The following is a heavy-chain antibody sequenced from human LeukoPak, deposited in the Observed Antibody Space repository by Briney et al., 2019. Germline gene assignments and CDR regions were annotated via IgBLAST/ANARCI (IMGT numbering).Heavy chain of an antibody. CDR1: GYTFTSYA. CDR2: IIPIFGTA. CDR3: ARVVVPAAPHYYMDV. Sequence: ASVKVSCKASGYTFTSYAISWVRQAPGQGLEWMGGIIPIFGTANYAQKFQGRVTITADESTSTAYMELSSLRSEDTAVYYCARVVVPAAPHYYMDVWGKGTTVTVSS. V-gene: IGHV1-69*13. D-gene: IGHD2-2*01. J-gene: IGHJ6*03.